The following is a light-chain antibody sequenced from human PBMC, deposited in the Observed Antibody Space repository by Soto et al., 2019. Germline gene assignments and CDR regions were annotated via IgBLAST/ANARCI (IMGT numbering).Light chain of an antibody. CDR3: QQSYITPLT. CDR1: QNINRY. V-gene: IGKV1-39*01. Sequence: DIQMTQSPSSLSASVGDRVTITCRASQNINRYLNWYQQKPGKAPKLLIYAASSLQSGVPSRFSGSGAGTDFTLTITSLQAEDFGAYFCQQSYITPLTCGGGTKVEIK. CDR2: AAS. J-gene: IGKJ4*01.